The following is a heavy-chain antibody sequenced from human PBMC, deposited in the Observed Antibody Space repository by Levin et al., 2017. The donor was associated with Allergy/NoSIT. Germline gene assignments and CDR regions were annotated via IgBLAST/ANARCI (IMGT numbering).Heavy chain of an antibody. D-gene: IGHD3-10*01. V-gene: IGHV3-23*01. Sequence: LSLTCVASGFTFSTFGMTWVRQAPGKGLEWVSAITGSDGRAFYADSLEGRFTISRDNPRNTLYLQMNSLRAEDTAVYYCAKFGDFDVWGQGTMVTVSS. CDR2: ITGSDGRA. J-gene: IGHJ3*01. CDR1: GFTFSTFG. CDR3: AKFGDFDV.